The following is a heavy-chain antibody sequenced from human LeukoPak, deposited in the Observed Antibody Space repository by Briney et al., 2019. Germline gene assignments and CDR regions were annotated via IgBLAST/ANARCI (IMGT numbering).Heavy chain of an antibody. Sequence: SETLSLTCTVSGGSISSSYYYWGWIRQPPGKGLEWIGSIYHNGGTYDNLSLKSRTTISVDTSKNQFSLTLSSVTAADTAVYYCASYVDTARAGRGIDVWGQGTTVTVSS. V-gene: IGHV4-39*01. D-gene: IGHD5-18*01. CDR3: ASYVDTARAGRGIDV. CDR2: IYHNGGT. CDR1: GGSISSSYYY. J-gene: IGHJ6*02.